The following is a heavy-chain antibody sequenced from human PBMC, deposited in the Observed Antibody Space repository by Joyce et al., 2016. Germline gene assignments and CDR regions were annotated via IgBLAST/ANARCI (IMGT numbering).Heavy chain of an antibody. CDR3: AGEYGGTFYFDY. J-gene: IGHJ4*02. CDR2: INPDRGDT. CDR1: GFSFSGNY. D-gene: IGHD5-12*01. Sequence: QVQLVQSGAEVKNPGASVKVSCKASGFSFSGNYIHWVRQAPGQGLEWMGWINPDRGDTIYAQKCQGRVTMTRDTSISTVYLELGRLTSDDTALYYGAGEYGGTFYFDYWGQVTLVTVSS. V-gene: IGHV1-2*02.